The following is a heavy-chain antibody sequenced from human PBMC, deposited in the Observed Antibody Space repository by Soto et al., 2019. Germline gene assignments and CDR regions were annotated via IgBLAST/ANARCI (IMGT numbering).Heavy chain of an antibody. J-gene: IGHJ6*02. V-gene: IGHV1-18*04. Sequence: ASVKVSCKASGYTFTSDGISWVRQAPGQGLEWMGWIRAHNGDTDYAQQLQGRVTMTADTSTTTAYMELRSLRSDDSAVYYCARLSVYSPSDLPRYYYYAMDVWGQGTTVTVSS. CDR2: IRAHNGDT. CDR1: GYTFTSDG. CDR3: ARLSVYSPSDLPRYYYYAMDV. D-gene: IGHD4-4*01.